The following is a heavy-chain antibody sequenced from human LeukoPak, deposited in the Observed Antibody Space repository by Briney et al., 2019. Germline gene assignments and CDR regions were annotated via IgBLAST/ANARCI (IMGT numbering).Heavy chain of an antibody. V-gene: IGHV3-30*02. CDR3: ANTMYGSAWSPFDY. J-gene: IGHJ4*02. CDR2: IQFDGSKR. CDR1: TFSFSSYG. D-gene: IGHD6-19*01. Sequence: GGSLRLSCAASTFSFSSYGMHWVRQAPGKGLEWVAFIQFDGSKRYYADSVKGRFTISRDNTKNTLYLQMNTLRPEDTALYYCANTMYGSAWSPFDYWGRGTLVTASS.